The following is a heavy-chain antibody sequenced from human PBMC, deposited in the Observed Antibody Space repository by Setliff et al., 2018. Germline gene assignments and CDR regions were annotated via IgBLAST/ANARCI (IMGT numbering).Heavy chain of an antibody. D-gene: IGHD5-18*01. J-gene: IGHJ6*03. CDR3: AREGVDTRSSTGYRYYMDV. CDR2: TIPMFGST. CDR1: GGTFSSYG. V-gene: IGHV1-69*05. Sequence: GASVKVSCKASGGTFSSYGISWVRQAPGQGLEWMGGTIPMFGSTKYAQKFQERVTIIKDESTSTAYMEVSSLRTEDTAVYYCAREGVDTRSSTGYRYYMDVWGKGTTVTVSS.